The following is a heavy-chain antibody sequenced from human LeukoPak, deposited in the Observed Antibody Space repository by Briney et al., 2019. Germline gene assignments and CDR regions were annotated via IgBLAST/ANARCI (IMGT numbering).Heavy chain of an antibody. CDR2: IDYSGTT. CDR3: ARDRGVVAGTGGYFDY. CDR1: GDSISSSSHY. J-gene: IGHJ4*02. D-gene: IGHD6-19*01. Sequence: PSETLSLTCTVSGDSISSSSHYWGWIRQPPGKGLEWIGSIDYSGTTYYNSSLKSRVTMSVDTSKNQFSLMLNSLTAADTAVYYCARDRGVVAGTGGYFDYWGQGTLVTVSS. V-gene: IGHV4-39*07.